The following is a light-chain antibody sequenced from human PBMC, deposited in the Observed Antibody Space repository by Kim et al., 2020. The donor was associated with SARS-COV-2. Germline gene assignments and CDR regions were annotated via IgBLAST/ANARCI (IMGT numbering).Light chain of an antibody. CDR2: STS. CDR3: QQSFGFPYT. CDR1: QSVITY. J-gene: IGKJ2*01. V-gene: IGKV1-39*01. Sequence: DIRMTQSPSSLSASVGDRVTITCRASQSVITYLNWYQQKPGKSPKLLIYSTSSLQSGVPSRFSGSGSGTDFTLTITSLQPEDFAAYYCQQSFGFPYTFGQGTKPGD.